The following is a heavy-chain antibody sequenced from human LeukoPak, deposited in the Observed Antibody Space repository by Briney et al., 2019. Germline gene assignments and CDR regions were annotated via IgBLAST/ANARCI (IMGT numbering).Heavy chain of an antibody. Sequence: GGSLRLSCAASGFTFSSYGMHCVRQAPGKGLEWVAVISYDGSNKYYADSVKRRFTISRDNSKNTLYLQMNSMRAEDTAVDYCAKDRDGIAARFGWLDYWGQGTLVTVSS. J-gene: IGHJ4*02. CDR2: ISYDGSNK. V-gene: IGHV3-30*18. D-gene: IGHD6-6*01. CDR1: GFTFSSYG. CDR3: AKDRDGIAARFGWLDY.